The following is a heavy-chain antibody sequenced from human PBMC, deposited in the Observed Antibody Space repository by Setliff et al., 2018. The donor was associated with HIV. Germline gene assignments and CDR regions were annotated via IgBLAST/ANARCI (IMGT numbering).Heavy chain of an antibody. CDR3: ARIVISSSSNYYYGMDV. V-gene: IGHV2-70*17. D-gene: IGHD6-6*01. CDR1: GFSLNTNGMC. J-gene: IGHJ6*02. CDR2: IDWDDDK. Sequence: SGPTLVNPTQTLTLTCTFSGFSLNTNGMCVSWIRQPPGKALEWLARIDWDDDKIYNTSLKTRLTISKDTSKNQVVLTMTNMDPVDTATYYCARIVISSSSNYYYGMDVWGQGTTVTVSS.